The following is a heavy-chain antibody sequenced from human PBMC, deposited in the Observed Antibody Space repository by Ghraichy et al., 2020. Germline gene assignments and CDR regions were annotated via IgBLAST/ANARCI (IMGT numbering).Heavy chain of an antibody. J-gene: IGHJ4*02. CDR2: MNPNSGNT. CDR3: ARGRECSGGSCYLPHAPDS. Sequence: ASVKVSCKASGYTFTSYDINWVRQATGQGLEWMGWMNPNSGNTGYAQKFQGRVTMTRNTSISTAYMELRSLRSEDTAVYYCARGRECSGGSCYLPHAPDSWGQGTLVTVSS. D-gene: IGHD2-15*01. CDR1: GYTFTSYD. V-gene: IGHV1-8*01.